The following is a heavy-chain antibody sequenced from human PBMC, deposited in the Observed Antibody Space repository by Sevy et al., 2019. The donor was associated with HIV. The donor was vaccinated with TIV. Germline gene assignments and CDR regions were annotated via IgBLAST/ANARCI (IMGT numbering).Heavy chain of an antibody. CDR2: YDPEDAET. J-gene: IGHJ4*02. CDR3: AGTKDYYDNSGDPFDY. Sequence: ASVKVSCKVSGKTLTALAIHWVRQAPGKGLEWMATYDPEDAETSYAQRFQGRVTMTEDTSTDTAYMEMSSLGSEDTAVFYCAGTKDYYDNSGDPFDYWGQGTLVNVSS. CDR1: GKTLTALA. V-gene: IGHV1-24*01. D-gene: IGHD3-22*01.